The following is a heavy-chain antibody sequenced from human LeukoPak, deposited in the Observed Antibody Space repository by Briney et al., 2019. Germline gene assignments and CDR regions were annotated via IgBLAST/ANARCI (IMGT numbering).Heavy chain of an antibody. CDR3: ARIEDDYGDYVFDY. CDR2: ISSSSYI. D-gene: IGHD4-17*01. V-gene: IGHV3-21*01. CDR1: GFTFSSYS. J-gene: IGHJ4*02. Sequence: PGGSLRLSCAASGFTFSSYSMNWVRQAPGKGLEWVSSISSSSYIYYADSVKGRFTISRDNAKNSLYLQMNSLRAEDTAVYYCARIEDDYGDYVFDYWGQGTLVTVSS.